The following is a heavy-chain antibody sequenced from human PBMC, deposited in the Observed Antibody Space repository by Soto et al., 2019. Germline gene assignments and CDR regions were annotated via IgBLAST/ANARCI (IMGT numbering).Heavy chain of an antibody. Sequence: ASVKVSCKASGYAFTSYGISWVRQAPGQGLEWMGWISTYSGNTDYAQKFQGRITMTTDTSTDTVYMELRSLRSDDTAVYFCARNLFGVIIMGDYWGQGTLVTVSS. CDR2: ISTYSGNT. D-gene: IGHD3-3*01. V-gene: IGHV1-18*04. J-gene: IGHJ4*02. CDR3: ARNLFGVIIMGDY. CDR1: GYAFTSYG.